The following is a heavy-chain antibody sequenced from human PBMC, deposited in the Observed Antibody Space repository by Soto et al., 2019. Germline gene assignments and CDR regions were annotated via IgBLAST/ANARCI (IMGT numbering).Heavy chain of an antibody. D-gene: IGHD2-8*01. CDR1: GFTFSSYA. CDR3: AKERGIVLMVYAMYFDY. CDR2: ISGSGGST. V-gene: IGHV3-23*01. J-gene: IGHJ4*02. Sequence: GGSLRLSCAASGFTFSSYAMSWVRQAPGKGLEWVSAISGSGGSTYYADSVKGRFTISRDNSKNTLYLQMNSLRAEDTAVYYCAKERGIVLMVYAMYFDYWGQGTLVTVSS.